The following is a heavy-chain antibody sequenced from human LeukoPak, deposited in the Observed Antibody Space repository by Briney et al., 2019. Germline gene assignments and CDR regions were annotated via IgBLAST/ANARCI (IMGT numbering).Heavy chain of an antibody. Sequence: KSGGSLRLSCAASGIIFSSHAISWVRQAPGKGLEWVSAISCSGGTTYYADSVKGRFTISRDNSKNTLSLQMNSLRAEDTAVYYCAKEATPRMTPLLDYWGHGNLVTVSS. CDR1: GIIFSSHA. CDR2: ISCSGGTT. D-gene: IGHD5-24*01. J-gene: IGHJ4*01. CDR3: AKEATPRMTPLLDY. V-gene: IGHV3-23*01.